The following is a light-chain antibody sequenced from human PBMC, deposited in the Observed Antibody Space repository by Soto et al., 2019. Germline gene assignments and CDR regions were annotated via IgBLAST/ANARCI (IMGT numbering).Light chain of an antibody. Sequence: EIVLTQSPGTLSLSPGERATLSCRASQSVSSSFLAWYQQKPGQAPRLLIYGASSRATGIPDRFSGSGSGTDFTLTISRLEPEEFAVYYCHQYDSSPVTFGQGTRVEIK. CDR1: QSVSSSF. CDR2: GAS. V-gene: IGKV3-20*01. CDR3: HQYDSSPVT. J-gene: IGKJ1*01.